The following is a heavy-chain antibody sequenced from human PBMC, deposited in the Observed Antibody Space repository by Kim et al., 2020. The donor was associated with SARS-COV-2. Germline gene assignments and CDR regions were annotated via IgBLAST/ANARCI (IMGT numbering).Heavy chain of an antibody. D-gene: IGHD3-10*01. Sequence: LKSRVTISEDTSKSQFSLKLSSVTAADTAVYYCARHWSSSRGVIRRWFDPWGQGTLVTVSS. V-gene: IGHV4-59*08. CDR3: ARHWSSSRGVIRRWFDP. J-gene: IGHJ5*02.